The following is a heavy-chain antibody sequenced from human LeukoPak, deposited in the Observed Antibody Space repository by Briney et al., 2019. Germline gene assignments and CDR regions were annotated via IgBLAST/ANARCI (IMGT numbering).Heavy chain of an antibody. D-gene: IGHD1-26*01. CDR2: FDPEDGET. V-gene: IGHV1-24*01. Sequence: ASVKVSCKVSGYTLTELSMHWVRQAPGKGLEWMGGFDPEDGETIYAQKFQGRVTMTEDTSTDTAYMELSSLRSEDTAVYYCATKRGIDPDHPQTWLDPWGQGTLVTVSS. CDR1: GYTLTELS. CDR3: ATKRGIDPDHPQTWLDP. J-gene: IGHJ5*02.